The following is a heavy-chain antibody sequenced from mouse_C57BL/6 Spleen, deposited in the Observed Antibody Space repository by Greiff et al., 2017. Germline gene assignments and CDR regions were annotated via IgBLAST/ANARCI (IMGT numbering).Heavy chain of an antibody. V-gene: IGHV14-1*01. Sequence: EVNVVESGAELVRPGASVKLSCTASGFNIKDYYMHWVKQRPEQGLEWIGRIDPEDGDTEYAPKFQGKATMTADTSSNPAYLQLSSLTSEDTAVYYCTPDSSGFYAMDYWGQGTSVTVSS. J-gene: IGHJ4*01. CDR1: GFNIKDYY. CDR3: TPDSSGFYAMDY. CDR2: IDPEDGDT. D-gene: IGHD3-2*02.